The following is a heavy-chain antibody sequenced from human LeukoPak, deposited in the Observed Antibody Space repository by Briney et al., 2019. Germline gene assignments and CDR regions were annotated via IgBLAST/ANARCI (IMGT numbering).Heavy chain of an antibody. CDR2: ISAYNGNT. Sequence: ASVKVSCKASGYTFTSYGISWVRQAPGQGLEWMGWISAYNGNTNYAQKLQGRVTMTTDTSTGTAYMELRSLRSDDTAVYYCARGDYYGSPKVVAAWGQGTLVTVSS. J-gene: IGHJ5*02. CDR3: ARGDYYGSPKVVAA. V-gene: IGHV1-18*01. CDR1: GYTFTSYG. D-gene: IGHD3-10*01.